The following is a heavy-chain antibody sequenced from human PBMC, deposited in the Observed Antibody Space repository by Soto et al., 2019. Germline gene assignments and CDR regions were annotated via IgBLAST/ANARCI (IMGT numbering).Heavy chain of an antibody. Sequence: SSETLSLTCPVSGGSISSYYWSWIRQPAGKGLEWIGRIYTSGSTNYNPSLKSRVTMSVDTSKNQFSLKLSSVTAADTAVYYCATVVTPDYYYGMDVWGQGTTVTVSS. J-gene: IGHJ6*02. D-gene: IGHD2-21*02. V-gene: IGHV4-4*07. CDR1: GGSISSYY. CDR3: ATVVTPDYYYGMDV. CDR2: IYTSGST.